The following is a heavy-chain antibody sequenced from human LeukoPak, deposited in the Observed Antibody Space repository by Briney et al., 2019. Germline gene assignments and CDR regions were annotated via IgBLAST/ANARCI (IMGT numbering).Heavy chain of an antibody. CDR2: TYYSGST. D-gene: IGHD3-22*01. CDR3: ARQERRYYDSSGYSNWFDP. V-gene: IGHV4-39*01. CDR1: GGSISSSSYY. Sequence: KPSETLSLTCTVSGGSISSSSYYWGWIRQPPGKGLEWIGSTYYSGSTYYNPSLKSRVTISVDTSKNQFSLKLSSVTAADTAVYYCARQERRYYDSSGYSNWFDPWGQGTLVTVSS. J-gene: IGHJ5*02.